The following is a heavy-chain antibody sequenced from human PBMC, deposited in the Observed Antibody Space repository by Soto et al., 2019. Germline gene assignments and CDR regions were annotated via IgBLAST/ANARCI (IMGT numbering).Heavy chain of an antibody. J-gene: IGHJ4*02. D-gene: IGHD3-16*01. CDR3: ARGDFDD. CDR1: GFAVSDHF. V-gene: IGHV3-53*01. CDR2: VYRGGDT. Sequence: VESGGGLIQPGGSLRLSCAASGFAVSDHFMSWVRQAPGKGLEWVSIVYRGGDTYYADSVKGRFIISRDSSENTLYLQMSSLRADDTAVYYCARGDFDDWGQGTLVTVSS.